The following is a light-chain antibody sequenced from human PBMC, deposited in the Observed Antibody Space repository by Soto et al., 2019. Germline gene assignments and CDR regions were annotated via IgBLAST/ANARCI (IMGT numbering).Light chain of an antibody. J-gene: IGLJ1*01. CDR1: SSDVGGYNY. V-gene: IGLV2-8*01. CDR3: SSYAGTNNFVV. CDR2: EVS. Sequence: QSVLTQPPSASGSPGQSVTISCTGTSSDVGGYNYVSWYQHHPGKAPKLMIYEVSKRPSGVPDRFSGSKSGNTASLTVSGLQAEDEADYYCSSYAGTNNFVVFGTGTKLTVL.